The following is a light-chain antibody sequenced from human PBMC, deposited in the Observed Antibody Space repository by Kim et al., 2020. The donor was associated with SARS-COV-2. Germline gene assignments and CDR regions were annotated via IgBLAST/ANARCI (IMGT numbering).Light chain of an antibody. Sequence: EIVMTHSPATLSLSPGERATLSCRASQSIGTDLAWYQHKPGQAPRLLIYNAFTRATGIPARISGSGSGTDFTLTISSLQSEDFAVYYCQQYNYWPLTFGGGTKVDIK. CDR3: QQYNYWPLT. CDR1: QSIGTD. J-gene: IGKJ4*01. V-gene: IGKV3D-15*01. CDR2: NAF.